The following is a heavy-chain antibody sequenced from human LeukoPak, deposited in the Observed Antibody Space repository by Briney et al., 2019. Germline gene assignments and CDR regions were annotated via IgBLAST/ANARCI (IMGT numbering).Heavy chain of an antibody. J-gene: IGHJ4*02. V-gene: IGHV3-7*01. CDR2: IKQDGSEK. Sequence: GGSLRLSCAASGFTFSNYAMNWVRQAPGKGLEWVANIKQDGSEKYYVDSVKGRFTISRDNAKNSLHLQLNSLRAEDTAVYYCATKAAGSGYSYWGQGTLVTVSS. D-gene: IGHD3-22*01. CDR1: GFTFSNYA. CDR3: ATKAAGSGYSY.